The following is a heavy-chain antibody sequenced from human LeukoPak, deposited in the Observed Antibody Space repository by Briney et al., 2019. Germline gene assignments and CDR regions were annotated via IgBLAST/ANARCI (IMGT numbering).Heavy chain of an antibody. D-gene: IGHD5-18*01. CDR2: IYYSGST. CDR1: GGSISSSNW. Sequence: SETLSLTCAVSGGSISSSNWWSWVRQPPGKGLEWIGSIYYSGSTYYNPSLKSRVTISVDTSKNQFSLKLSSVTAADTAVYYCARRAYIQLWFMAEDHWGQGTLVTVSS. J-gene: IGHJ4*02. V-gene: IGHV4-39*01. CDR3: ARRAYIQLWFMAEDH.